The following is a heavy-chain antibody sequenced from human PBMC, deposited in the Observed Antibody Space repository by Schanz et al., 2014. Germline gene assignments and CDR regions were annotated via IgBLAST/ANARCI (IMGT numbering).Heavy chain of an antibody. CDR2: VSRNTPDI. V-gene: IGHV3-48*01. CDR3: IRDSFFAFDY. CDR1: GFTFSSYA. J-gene: IGHJ4*02. Sequence: VQLVESGGGVAQPGRSLRLSCAASGFTFSSYAMSWVRQAPGQGLEWVLYVSRNTPDIYYADSVKGRFTMSRDNAKNSVFLQMNSLRAEDTAVYYCIRDSFFAFDYWGQGTLXTVSS. D-gene: IGHD3-3*01.